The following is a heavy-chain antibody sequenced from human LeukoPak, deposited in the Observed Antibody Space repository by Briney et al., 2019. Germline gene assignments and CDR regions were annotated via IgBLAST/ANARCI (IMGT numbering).Heavy chain of an antibody. CDR2: INAGNGNT. J-gene: IGHJ5*02. CDR3: ARNPIKYSYGSTWFDP. V-gene: IGHV1-3*01. CDR1: GYTFTSYG. Sequence: ASVKVSCKASGYTFTSYGISWVRQAPGQRLEWMGWINAGNGNTKYSQKFQGRVTITRDTSASTAYMELSSLRSEDTAVYYCARNPIKYSYGSTWFDPWGQGTLVTVSS. D-gene: IGHD5-18*01.